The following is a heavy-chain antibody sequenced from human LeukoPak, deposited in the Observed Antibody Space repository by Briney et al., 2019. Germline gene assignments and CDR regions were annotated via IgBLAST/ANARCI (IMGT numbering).Heavy chain of an antibody. CDR3: ARGAQPAAPTYYYYYYMDV. V-gene: IGHV3-7*01. Sequence: GGSLRLSCAASGFTFSSYWMSWVRQAPGKGLEWVANIKQDGSEKYYVDSVKGRFTISRDNAKNSLYLQMNSLRAEDTAVYYCARGAQPAAPTYYYYYYMDVWGKGPRSPSP. CDR1: GFTFSSYW. CDR2: IKQDGSEK. J-gene: IGHJ6*03. D-gene: IGHD2-2*01.